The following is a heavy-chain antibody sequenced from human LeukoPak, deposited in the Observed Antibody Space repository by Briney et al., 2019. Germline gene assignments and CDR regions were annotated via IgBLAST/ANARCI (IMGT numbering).Heavy chain of an antibody. V-gene: IGHV3-23*01. CDR3: ARDLPYGGSRRFDY. Sequence: GGSLRLSCAASGFTFSSYAMSWVRQAPGKGLEWVSSIRGSGGGTNYGDSVKGRFTISRYNSKNTLYLQMGSLRAEDMAVYYCARDLPYGGSRRFDYWGQGTLVTVSS. D-gene: IGHD4-23*01. CDR2: IRGSGGGT. CDR1: GFTFSSYA. J-gene: IGHJ4*02.